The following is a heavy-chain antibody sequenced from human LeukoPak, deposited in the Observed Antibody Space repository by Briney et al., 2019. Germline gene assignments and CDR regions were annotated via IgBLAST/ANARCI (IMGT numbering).Heavy chain of an antibody. D-gene: IGHD3-22*01. CDR3: ARGRRRVTMIVVTYFQH. CDR2: INHSGST. Sequence: SETLSLTCAVYGGSFSDYYWSWIRQPPGKGLEWIGEINHSGSTNYNPSLKSRVTISVDTSKNQFSLKLSPVTAADTAVYYCARGRRRVTMIVVTYFQHWGQGTLVTVSS. CDR1: GGSFSDYY. J-gene: IGHJ1*01. V-gene: IGHV4-34*01.